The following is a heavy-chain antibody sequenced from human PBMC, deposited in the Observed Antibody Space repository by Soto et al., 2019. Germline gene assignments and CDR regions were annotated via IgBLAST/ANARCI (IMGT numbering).Heavy chain of an antibody. J-gene: IGHJ6*02. Sequence: LRLSCAASGFTFSSYAMSWVRQAPGKGLEWVSGISWNSGSIGYADSVKGRFTISRDNAKNSLYLQMNSLRAEDTALYYCAKDRWGSSPAEYYYYGMDVWGQGTTVTVSS. D-gene: IGHD6-6*01. V-gene: IGHV3-9*01. CDR2: ISWNSGSI. CDR1: GFTFSSYA. CDR3: AKDRWGSSPAEYYYYGMDV.